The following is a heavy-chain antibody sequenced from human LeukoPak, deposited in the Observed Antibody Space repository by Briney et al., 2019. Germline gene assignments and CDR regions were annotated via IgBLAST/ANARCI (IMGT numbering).Heavy chain of an antibody. CDR2: IIPILGIA. CDR1: GGTFSSYA. D-gene: IGHD2-21*02. CDR3: AGSVVVVTALDAFDI. J-gene: IGHJ3*02. Sequence: SVKVSCKASGGTFSSYAISWVRQAPGQGLEWMGRIIPILGIANYAQKFQGRVTITADKSTSTAYMELSSLRSEDTAVYYCAGSVVVVTALDAFDIWGQGTMVTVSS. V-gene: IGHV1-69*04.